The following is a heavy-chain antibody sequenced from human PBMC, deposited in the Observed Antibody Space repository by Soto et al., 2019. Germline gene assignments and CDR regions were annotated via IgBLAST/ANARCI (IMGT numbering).Heavy chain of an antibody. V-gene: IGHV3-53*01. J-gene: IGHJ3*02. CDR1: GFTVSSNY. CDR2: IYSGGST. CDR3: ARSPKGYYYDSSGYWDAFDI. D-gene: IGHD3-22*01. Sequence: EVQLVESGGGLIQPGGSLRLSCAASGFTVSSNYMSWVRQAPGKGLEWVSVIYSGGSTYYADSVKGRFTISRDNSKNTLYLQMNSLRAEDTAVYYCARSPKGYYYDSSGYWDAFDIWGQGTMVTVSS.